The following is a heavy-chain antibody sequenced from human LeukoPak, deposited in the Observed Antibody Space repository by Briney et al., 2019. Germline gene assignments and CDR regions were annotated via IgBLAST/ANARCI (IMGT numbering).Heavy chain of an antibody. D-gene: IGHD3-10*01. CDR3: ARSTSLWFGGGYFDY. CDR2: IYYSGST. CDR1: GGSISTYY. V-gene: IGHV4-59*01. Sequence: SETLSLTCTVSGGSISTYYWNWIRQPPGKGLEWIGYIYYSGSTNYNPSLKSRVTISVDTSKNQFSLKLSSVTAADTAVYYCARSTSLWFGGGYFDYWGQGTLVTVSS. J-gene: IGHJ4*02.